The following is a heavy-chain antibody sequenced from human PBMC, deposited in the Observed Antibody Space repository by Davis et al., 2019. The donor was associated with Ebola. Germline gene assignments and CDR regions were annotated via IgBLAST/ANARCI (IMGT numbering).Heavy chain of an antibody. CDR1: GFNFGSHD. D-gene: IGHD7-27*01. Sequence: GESLKISCEASGFNFGSHDMNWVRQAPGKGLEWVANINGRADFTSYSASVRGRFTISRDNSRDMLYLQMDGLRADDTATYYCWKDPNWGSGYWGPGTVVIVSS. J-gene: IGHJ4*02. CDR3: WKDPNWGSGY. V-gene: IGHV3-23*01. CDR2: INGRADFT.